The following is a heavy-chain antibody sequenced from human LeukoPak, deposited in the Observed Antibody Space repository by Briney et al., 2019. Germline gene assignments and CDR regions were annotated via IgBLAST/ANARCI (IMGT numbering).Heavy chain of an antibody. Sequence: GRFTISRDNTKNSLFLQMNSLRAEDTAVYYCARAIVAAGTGYYYYYYMDVWGKGTTVTVS. J-gene: IGHJ6*03. CDR3: ARAIVAAGTGYYYYYYMDV. D-gene: IGHD6-13*01. V-gene: IGHV3-11*06.